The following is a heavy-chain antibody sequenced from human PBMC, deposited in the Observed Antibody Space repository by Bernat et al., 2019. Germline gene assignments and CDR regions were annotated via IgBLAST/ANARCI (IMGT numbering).Heavy chain of an antibody. J-gene: IGHJ5*02. CDR1: GFTFSSYA. V-gene: IGHV3-30-3*01. CDR3: ARDKAFQWLIGYNWFDP. CDR2: ISYDGSNK. D-gene: IGHD6-19*01. Sequence: QVQLVESGGGVVQPGRSLRLSCAASGFTFSSYAMHWVRQAPGKGLEWVAVISYDGSNKYYADSVKGRFTISRDNSKNTLYLQMNSLRAEDTAVYYCARDKAFQWLIGYNWFDPWGQGTLVTVSS.